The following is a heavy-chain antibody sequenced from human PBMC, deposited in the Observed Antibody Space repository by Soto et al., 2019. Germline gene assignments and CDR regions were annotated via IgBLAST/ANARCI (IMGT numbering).Heavy chain of an antibody. CDR2: VYYTGRT. CDR1: GGSISSGGYF. V-gene: IGHV4-31*03. CDR3: AREIFGVVNNWFDP. D-gene: IGHD3-3*01. J-gene: IGHJ5*02. Sequence: TLSLTCTVSGGSISSGGYFCSWIRQHPGKGLEWIGYVYYTGRTYYTPSLESRVTISVDTSKNQFSLKLSSVTAADTAVYYCAREIFGVVNNWFDPWGQGTLVTVSS.